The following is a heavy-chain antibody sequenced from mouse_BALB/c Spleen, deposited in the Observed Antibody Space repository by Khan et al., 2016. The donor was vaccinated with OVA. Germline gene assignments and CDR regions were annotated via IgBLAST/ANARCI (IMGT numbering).Heavy chain of an antibody. CDR3: ARWGLLRTFDY. D-gene: IGHD1-1*01. Sequence: VQLKESGPELVKPGASVKISCKASGYSFTGYFMYWVMQSHGKSLEWIGRINPYNDDTFYNQTFKGKATFTVDKSSSTAHMQLRSLASEDSAVYDCARWGLLRTFDYWGQGTTLTVSS. CDR1: GYSFTGYF. V-gene: IGHV1-20*02. CDR2: INPYNDDT. J-gene: IGHJ2*01.